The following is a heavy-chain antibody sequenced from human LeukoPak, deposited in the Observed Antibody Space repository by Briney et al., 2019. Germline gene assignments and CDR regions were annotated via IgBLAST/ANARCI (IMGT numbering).Heavy chain of an antibody. V-gene: IGHV3-30-3*01. D-gene: IGHD3-22*01. Sequence: PGGSLRLSCAASGFTFSSYAMHWVRQAPGKGLEWVAVISYDGSNKYYADSVKGRFTISRDNSKSTLYLQMNSLRAEDTAVYYCARARLPYFSYYYDSSGRKRGYYFDYWGQGTLVTVSS. CDR2: ISYDGSNK. CDR3: ARARLPYFSYYYDSSGRKRGYYFDY. J-gene: IGHJ4*02. CDR1: GFTFSSYA.